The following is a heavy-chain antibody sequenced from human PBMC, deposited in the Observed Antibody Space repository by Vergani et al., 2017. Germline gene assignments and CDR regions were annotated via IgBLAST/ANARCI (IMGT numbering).Heavy chain of an antibody. CDR3: ATLPVAIGFDY. V-gene: IGHV3-23*01. D-gene: IGHD2-2*01. CDR1: GFTFNHYA. CDR2: ISGSGGST. J-gene: IGHJ4*02. Sequence: EVQLLESGGDLVQPGGSLRLSCAASGFTFNHYAMNWVRQAPGKGLEWVSGISGSGGSTYYAGSVKGRFTISRDSSKNTLYLQMNSLRAEDTAVYYCATLPVAIGFDYWGQGTLVTVSS.